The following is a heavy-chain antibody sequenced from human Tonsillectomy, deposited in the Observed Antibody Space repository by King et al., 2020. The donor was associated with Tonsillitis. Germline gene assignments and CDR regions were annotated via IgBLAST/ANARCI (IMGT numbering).Heavy chain of an antibody. J-gene: IGHJ6*02. CDR1: GFTFSNAW. D-gene: IGHD3-10*01. Sequence: VQLVESGGGLVKPGGSLRLSCAASGFTFSNAWMSWVRQAPGKGLEWVGRIKSKTDGGTTDYAAPVKGRFTISRDDSKNTLYLQMNSLKTEDTAVYYCTTAAQHYYGSGSYYLPNYYGMDVWGQGTTVTVSS. CDR2: IKSKTDGGTT. V-gene: IGHV3-15*01. CDR3: TTAAQHYYGSGSYYLPNYYGMDV.